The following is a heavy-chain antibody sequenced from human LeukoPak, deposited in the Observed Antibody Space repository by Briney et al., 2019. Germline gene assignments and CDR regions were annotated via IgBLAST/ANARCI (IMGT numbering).Heavy chain of an antibody. CDR1: GYTFTGYY. CDR2: INPNSGGT. Sequence: GASVKVSCKASGYTFTGYYMHWVRQAPGQGLERMGWINPNSGGTNYAQKFQGRVTMTRDTSISTAYMELSRLRSDDTAVYYCARDRAWLGNHFDYWGQGALVTVSS. CDR3: ARDRAWLGNHFDY. D-gene: IGHD6-19*01. V-gene: IGHV1-2*02. J-gene: IGHJ4*02.